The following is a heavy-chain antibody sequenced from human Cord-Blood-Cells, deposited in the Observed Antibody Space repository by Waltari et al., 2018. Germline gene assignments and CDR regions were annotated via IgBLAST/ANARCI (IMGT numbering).Heavy chain of an antibody. V-gene: IGHV3-30*18. J-gene: IGHJ4*02. CDR1: GFTFSSYG. CDR2: ISYDGSNK. Sequence: QVQLVESGGGVVQPGRSLRLSCAASGFTFSSYGMHWVRQAPGKGLEWVAVISYDGSNKDYADSVKGRFTISRDNSKNTLCLQMNSLRAEDTAVYYCANSIAVAGTFDYWGQGTLVTVSS. D-gene: IGHD6-19*01. CDR3: ANSIAVAGTFDY.